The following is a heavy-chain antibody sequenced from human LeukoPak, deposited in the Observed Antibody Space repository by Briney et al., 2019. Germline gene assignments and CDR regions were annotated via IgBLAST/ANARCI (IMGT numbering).Heavy chain of an antibody. J-gene: IGHJ4*02. Sequence: SETLSLTCTVSGGSISSSSYYWSWIRQPPGKGLEWIGYIYYSGSTYYNPSLKSRVTISVDTSKNQFSLKLSSVTAADTAVYYCARSFWSGYYFDYWGQGTLVTVSS. V-gene: IGHV4-30-4*08. CDR2: IYYSGST. CDR3: ARSFWSGYYFDY. D-gene: IGHD3-3*01. CDR1: GGSISSSSYY.